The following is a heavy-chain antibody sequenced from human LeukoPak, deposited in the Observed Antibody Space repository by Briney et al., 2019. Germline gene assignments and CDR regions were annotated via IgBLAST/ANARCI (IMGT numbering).Heavy chain of an antibody. J-gene: IGHJ1*01. CDR1: GGSFSGYY. V-gene: IGHV4-34*01. CDR3: ARRRAAAAGTAEYFQH. Sequence: SETLSLTCAVYGGSFSGYYWSWIRQPPGKGLEWIGEINHSGSTNYNPSLKSRVTIPVDTSKNQFSLKLSSVTAADTAVYYCARRRAAAAGTAEYFQHWGQGTLVTVSS. CDR2: INHSGST. D-gene: IGHD6-13*01.